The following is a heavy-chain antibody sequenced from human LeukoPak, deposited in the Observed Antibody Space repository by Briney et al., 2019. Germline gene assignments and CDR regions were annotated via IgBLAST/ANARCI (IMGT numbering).Heavy chain of an antibody. CDR2: ISGSGGST. Sequence: PGGSLRLSCAASGFTFSSYAMSWVRQAPGKGLEWVSGISGSGGSTYYADSVKGRFTISRDNCKNTLYLQMNSLRAEDTAVYYCAKGRDGYNADFDYWGQGTLVTVSS. J-gene: IGHJ4*02. V-gene: IGHV3-23*01. D-gene: IGHD5-24*01. CDR1: GFTFSSYA. CDR3: AKGRDGYNADFDY.